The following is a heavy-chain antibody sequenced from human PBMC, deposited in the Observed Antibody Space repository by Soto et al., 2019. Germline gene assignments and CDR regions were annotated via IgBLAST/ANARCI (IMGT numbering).Heavy chain of an antibody. J-gene: IGHJ4*02. D-gene: IGHD3-22*01. CDR2: IIPIFGTA. CDR1: GGNFSSYA. Sequence: SFKFCGKASGGNFSSYAISWVRQAPGQGLEWMGGIIPIFGTANYAQKFQGRVTITADKSTSTAYMELSSLRSEDTAVYYCARDWGDSSGYYCYSWGQGTQVTVYS. CDR3: ARDWGDSSGYYCYS. V-gene: IGHV1-69*06.